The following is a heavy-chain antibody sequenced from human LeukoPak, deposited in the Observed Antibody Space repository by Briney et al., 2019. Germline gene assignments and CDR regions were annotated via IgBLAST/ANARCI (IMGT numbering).Heavy chain of an antibody. J-gene: IGHJ4*02. V-gene: IGHV3-21*01. D-gene: IGHD3-22*01. CDR1: GFTFSSYS. CDR3: ARDVYDSSGYYYVDFDY. Sequence: GGSLRLSCAASGFTFSSYSMNWVRQAPGKGLEWVSSISSSSSYIYYADSVKGRFTISRDNAKNSLYLQMNSLRAEDTAVYYCARDVYDSSGYYYVDFDYWGQGTLVTVSS. CDR2: ISSSSSYI.